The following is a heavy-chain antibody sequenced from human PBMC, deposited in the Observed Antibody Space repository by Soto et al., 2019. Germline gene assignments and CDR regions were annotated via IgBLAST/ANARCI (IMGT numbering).Heavy chain of an antibody. CDR3: ARHNGRYYDSSGYVGPAD. J-gene: IGHJ4*02. CDR2: IYPGDSDT. V-gene: IGHV5-51*01. D-gene: IGHD3-22*01. Sequence: GESLKISCKGSGYSFTSYWIGWVRQMPGKGLEWMGIIYPGDSDTRYSPSFQGQVTISADKSISTAYLQWSSLKASDTAMYYCARHNGRYYDSSGYVGPADWGQGTLVTVS. CDR1: GYSFTSYW.